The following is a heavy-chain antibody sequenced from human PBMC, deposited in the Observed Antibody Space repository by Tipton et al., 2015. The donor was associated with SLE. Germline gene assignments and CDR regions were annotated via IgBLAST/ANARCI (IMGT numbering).Heavy chain of an antibody. Sequence: SLRLSCAASGFTLNPYSMNWVRQAPGKGLEWVSLISGSGTYRYYGDSVKGRFSVSRDNAKNSVYLQMNSLRAEDTALYYCARDPTNFGVPNHAFDIWGRGTIVTVSS. V-gene: IGHV3-21*03. CDR3: ARDPTNFGVPNHAFDI. CDR2: ISGSGTYR. CDR1: GFTLNPYS. D-gene: IGHD3-3*01. J-gene: IGHJ3*02.